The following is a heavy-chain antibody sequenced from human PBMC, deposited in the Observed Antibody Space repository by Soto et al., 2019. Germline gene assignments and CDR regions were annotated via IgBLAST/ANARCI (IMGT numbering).Heavy chain of an antibody. V-gene: IGHV3-9*01. D-gene: IGHD6-19*01. CDR3: AKDGMPGIAVAGYNWFDP. CDR2: ISWNSGSI. CDR1: GFTFDDYA. J-gene: IGHJ5*02. Sequence: DVQLVESGGGLVQPGRSLRLSCAASGFTFDDYAMHWVRQAPGKGLXWVSGISWNSGSIGYADSVKGRFTISRDNAKNSLYLXXNXLXXXDTALYYCAKDGMPGIAVAGYNWFDPWGQGTLVTVSS.